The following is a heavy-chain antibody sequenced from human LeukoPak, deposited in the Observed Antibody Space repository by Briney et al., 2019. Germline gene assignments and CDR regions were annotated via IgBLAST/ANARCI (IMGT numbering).Heavy chain of an antibody. CDR3: ASTNPPRWRFDY. Sequence: SGTLSLTCTVSGGSIRSYYWSWIRQPPGKGLEWIGYIFYNGNTNYNPSLKSRVTISVDTSKDQFSLKVTSVTAADTAVYYCASTNPPRWRFDYWGQGTLVTVYS. D-gene: IGHD1-14*01. CDR2: IFYNGNT. J-gene: IGHJ4*02. V-gene: IGHV4-59*01. CDR1: GGSIRSYY.